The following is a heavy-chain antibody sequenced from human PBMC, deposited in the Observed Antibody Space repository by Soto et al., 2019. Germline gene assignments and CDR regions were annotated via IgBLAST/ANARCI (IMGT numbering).Heavy chain of an antibody. Sequence: QVQLVQSGAEVKKPGASVKVSCKASGYTFTSYAMQWVRQAPGQRLEWMGGINAGNGNTKYSQKFQGRVTITSDTSASTAYMELSSLRSEDTAVYYCARDLGGWTDYWGQGTLVTVSS. CDR2: INAGNGNT. CDR1: GYTFTSYA. D-gene: IGHD6-19*01. CDR3: ARDLGGWTDY. J-gene: IGHJ4*02. V-gene: IGHV1-3*01.